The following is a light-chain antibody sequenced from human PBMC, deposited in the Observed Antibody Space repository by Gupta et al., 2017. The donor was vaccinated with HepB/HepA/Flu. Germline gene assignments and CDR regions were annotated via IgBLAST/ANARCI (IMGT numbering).Light chain of an antibody. Sequence: ELVLTQSPGTLSLSPRDRATLSCRASESVGSSYVAWYQQKPGQAPKLLIYGASSRATGIPDRFSGSGSGTDFTLTISRLEPEDFAVYYCQQYGSSPYTFGLGTKLEIK. CDR2: GAS. V-gene: IGKV3-20*01. CDR1: ESVGSSY. CDR3: QQYGSSPYT. J-gene: IGKJ2*01.